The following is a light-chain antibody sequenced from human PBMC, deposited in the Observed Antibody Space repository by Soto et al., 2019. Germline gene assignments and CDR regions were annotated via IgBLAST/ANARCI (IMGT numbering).Light chain of an antibody. CDR1: SSDVGGYNY. J-gene: IGLJ7*01. CDR3: SSYTSSRV. V-gene: IGLV2-14*01. CDR2: EVS. Sequence: QSALTQPASVSGSPGQSITISCTGTSSDVGGYNYVSWYQQHPGKAPKLMIYEVSNRPSGVSNRFSGSKSGNTASLTISGLKAEDEADYYCSSYTSSRVFGGGTQLTVL.